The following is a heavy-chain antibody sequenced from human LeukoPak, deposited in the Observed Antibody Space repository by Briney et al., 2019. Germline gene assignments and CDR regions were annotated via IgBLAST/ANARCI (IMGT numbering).Heavy chain of an antibody. CDR3: ARIHIDKYYYDETTSFDI. Sequence: ASVKVSCKASGYTFTSYGISWVRQAPGQGLEWMGWISAYNGNTNYAQKLQGRVTMTTDTSTSTAYMELRSLRSDDTAVYYCARIHIDKYYYDETTSFDIWGQGTMVTVST. J-gene: IGHJ3*02. V-gene: IGHV1-18*01. CDR2: ISAYNGNT. CDR1: GYTFTSYG. D-gene: IGHD3-22*01.